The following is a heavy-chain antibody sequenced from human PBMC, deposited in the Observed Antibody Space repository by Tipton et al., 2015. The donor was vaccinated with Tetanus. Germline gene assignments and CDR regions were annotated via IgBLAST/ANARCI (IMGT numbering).Heavy chain of an antibody. CDR2: IHWYSDSI. J-gene: IGHJ4*02. CDR1: GFTFDDYA. Sequence: RSLRLSCAASGFTFDDYAMHWVRQVPGRGPEWVSGIHWYSDSIGYADSVKGRFTISRDNAKNSLYLQMISLRAEDTAVYSCARGMAEASNCGGDCYSDYWGQGTLVTVSS. D-gene: IGHD2-21*02. V-gene: IGHV3-9*01. CDR3: ARGMAEASNCGGDCYSDY.